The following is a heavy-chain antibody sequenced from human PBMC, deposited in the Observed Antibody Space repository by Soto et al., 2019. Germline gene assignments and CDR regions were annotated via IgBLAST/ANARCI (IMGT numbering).Heavy chain of an antibody. Sequence: GESLKISCKGSGFNFNTYWIAWVRQMPGKGLEWMGMIYPDDSETKYSPSFQGQVTISADKSISTAYLQWSSLKASDTAMYYCARHIAAAGTDYWGQGTLVTVSS. CDR1: GFNFNTYW. D-gene: IGHD6-13*01. J-gene: IGHJ4*02. V-gene: IGHV5-51*01. CDR2: IYPDDSET. CDR3: ARHIAAAGTDY.